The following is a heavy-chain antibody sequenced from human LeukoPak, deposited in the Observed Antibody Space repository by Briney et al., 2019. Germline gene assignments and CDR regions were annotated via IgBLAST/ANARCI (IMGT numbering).Heavy chain of an antibody. V-gene: IGHV3-7*01. CDR2: IKLEGSEK. CDR3: ATSGGDY. J-gene: IGHJ4*02. CDR1: GFTFTRFG. Sequence: PGGSLRLSCAASGFTFTRFGMSWVRQAPGKGLEWVANIKLEGSEKDYVDSVKGRFTISRDNAKNSLYLQMNSLRAEDTAVYYCATSGGDYWGQGTLVTVSS. D-gene: IGHD3-10*01.